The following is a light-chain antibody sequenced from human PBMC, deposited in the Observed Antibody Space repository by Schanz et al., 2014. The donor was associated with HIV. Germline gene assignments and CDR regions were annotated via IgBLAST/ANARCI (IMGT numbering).Light chain of an antibody. CDR3: QSYDNRLSVVV. V-gene: IGLV2-8*01. Sequence: QSALTQPPSASGSPGQSVTISCTGTSSDIGAYDFVSWYQHHPGKAPKLLIYGNSNRPSGVPDRFSGSKSGTSASLAITGLQAEDEADYYCQSYDNRLSVVVFGGGTKLTVL. J-gene: IGLJ2*01. CDR2: GNS. CDR1: SSDIGAYDF.